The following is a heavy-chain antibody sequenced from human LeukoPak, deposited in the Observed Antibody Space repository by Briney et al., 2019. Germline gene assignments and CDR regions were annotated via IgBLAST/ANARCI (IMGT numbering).Heavy chain of an antibody. CDR1: GGSFSGYH. Sequence: SETLSLTCAVYGGSFSGYHWSWIRQPPGKGLEWIGEINHRGSTNYNPSLKSRVTMSVDTSKNQFSLKLSSVTAADTAVYYCAREILSSWFDPWGQGTLVTVSS. J-gene: IGHJ5*02. D-gene: IGHD2-2*01. CDR2: INHRGST. V-gene: IGHV4-34*01. CDR3: AREILSSWFDP.